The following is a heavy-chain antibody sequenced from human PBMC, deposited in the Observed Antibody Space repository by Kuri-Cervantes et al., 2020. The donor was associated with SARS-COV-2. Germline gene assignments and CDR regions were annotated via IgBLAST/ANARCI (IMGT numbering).Heavy chain of an antibody. J-gene: IGHJ4*02. CDR2: INAGNGNT. V-gene: IGHV1-3*01. CDR3: ATDRPNSGLYY. Sequence: ASVKVSCKASGYTFTSYAMHWVRQAPGQRLEWMGWINAGNGNTKYSQKFQGRVTMTEDTSTDTAYMELSSLRSEDTAVYYCATDRPNSGLYYWGQGTLVTVSS. D-gene: IGHD6-19*01. CDR1: GYTFTSYA.